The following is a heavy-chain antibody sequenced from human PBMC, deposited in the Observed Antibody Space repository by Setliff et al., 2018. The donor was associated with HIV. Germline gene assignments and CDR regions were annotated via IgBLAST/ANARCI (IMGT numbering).Heavy chain of an antibody. D-gene: IGHD1-1*01. CDR3: ARRTYPGSYTPYFDY. J-gene: IGHJ4*02. V-gene: IGHV4-38-2*02. Sequence: SETLSLTCTVSDYSISSGYFWGWIRQPPGKGLEWIGTIYRSGRTDYNPSLETRATISVDTSKNQFSLRLTSVTAADTAVYYCARRTYPGSYTPYFDYWGQGTLVTVSS. CDR1: DYSISSGYF. CDR2: IYRSGRT.